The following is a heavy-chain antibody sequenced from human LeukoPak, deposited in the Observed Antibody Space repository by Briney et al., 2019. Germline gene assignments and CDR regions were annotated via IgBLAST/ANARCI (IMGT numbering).Heavy chain of an antibody. D-gene: IGHD3-22*01. Sequence: SETLSLTCTVSGGSISSYYWSWIRRPAGKGLEWIGRIYTSGSTNYNPSLKSRVTMSVDTSKNQFSLKLSSVTAADTAVYYCARWSGSGYYYVFDYWGQGTLVTVSS. CDR1: GGSISSYY. J-gene: IGHJ4*02. V-gene: IGHV4-4*07. CDR2: IYTSGST. CDR3: ARWSGSGYYYVFDY.